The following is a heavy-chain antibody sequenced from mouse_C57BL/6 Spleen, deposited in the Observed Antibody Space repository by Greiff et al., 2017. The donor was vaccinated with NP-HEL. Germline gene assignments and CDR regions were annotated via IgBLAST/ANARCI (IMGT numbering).Heavy chain of an antibody. CDR3: ARSRDGKGYYFDY. D-gene: IGHD2-1*01. Sequence: QVQLQQPGAELVMPGASVKLSCKASGYTFTSYWMHWVKQRPGQGLEWIGEIDPSDSYTNYNQKFKGKSTLTVDKSSSTAYMQLSSLTSEDSAVYYCARSRDGKGYYFDYWGQGTTLTVSS. V-gene: IGHV1-69*01. CDR2: IDPSDSYT. CDR1: GYTFTSYW. J-gene: IGHJ2*01.